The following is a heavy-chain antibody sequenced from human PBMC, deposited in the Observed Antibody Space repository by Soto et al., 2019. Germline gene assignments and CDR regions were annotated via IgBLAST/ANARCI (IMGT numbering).Heavy chain of an antibody. V-gene: IGHV4-34*01. CDR3: AGRLRSSSTSNWFDP. D-gene: IGHD6-6*01. J-gene: IGHJ5*02. CDR1: GGSFSGYY. CDR2: INHSGST. Sequence: LPETLSLTCAVYGGSFSGYYWSWIRQPPGKGLEWIGEINHSGSTNYNPSLKSRVTISVDTSKNQFSLKLSSVTAADTAVYYCAGRLRSSSTSNWFDPWGQGTLVTVSS.